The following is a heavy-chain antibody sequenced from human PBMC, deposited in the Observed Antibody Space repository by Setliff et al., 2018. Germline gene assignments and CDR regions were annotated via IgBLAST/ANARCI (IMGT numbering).Heavy chain of an antibody. Sequence: SETLSLTCAVSGGSISSPNWWNWVRQPPGKGLEWIGEIYHSGDTYYNASLKSRLTISVDTSKNQFSLRLSSVTAADTAVYYCARGRNVAARLLDSWGQGARVTVSS. CDR2: IYHSGDT. CDR3: ARGRNVAARLLDS. D-gene: IGHD6-6*01. CDR1: GGSISSPNW. V-gene: IGHV4-4*02. J-gene: IGHJ4*02.